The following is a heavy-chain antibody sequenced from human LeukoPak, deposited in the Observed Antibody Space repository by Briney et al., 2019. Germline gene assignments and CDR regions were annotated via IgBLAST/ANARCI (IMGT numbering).Heavy chain of an antibody. CDR3: ARVRDYGDFPFYFDY. CDR1: GFTFSSYW. CDR2: IKQDGSEK. Sequence: GGALRLSCAASGFTFSSYWMSGVRQAPGKGGEGVANIKQDGSEKYYEDSVKGRFTISRDNAKNSLYLQMNSLRAEDTAVYYCARVRDYGDFPFYFDYWGQGTLVTVSS. D-gene: IGHD4-17*01. V-gene: IGHV3-7*01. J-gene: IGHJ4*02.